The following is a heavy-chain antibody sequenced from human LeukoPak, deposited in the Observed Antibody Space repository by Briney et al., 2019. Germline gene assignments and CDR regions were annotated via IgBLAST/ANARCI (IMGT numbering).Heavy chain of an antibody. CDR3: AKDLMDV. Sequence: GGSLRLSCAASGFTFDDYAMHWVRQAPGKGLEWVSGISWNSGSIGYADSVKGRFTISRDNSKNTLYLQMNSQRAEDTAVYYCAKDLMDVWGQGTTVTVSS. J-gene: IGHJ6*02. CDR2: ISWNSGSI. CDR1: GFTFDDYA. V-gene: IGHV3-9*01.